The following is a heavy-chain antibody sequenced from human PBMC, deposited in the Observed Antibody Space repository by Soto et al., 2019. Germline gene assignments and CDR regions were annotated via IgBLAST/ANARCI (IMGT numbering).Heavy chain of an antibody. CDR3: AHRPSYCSGGSCSSGFDY. J-gene: IGHJ4*02. D-gene: IGHD2-15*01. CDR2: IYWDDDK. CDR1: GFSLSTSGVG. Sequence: QITLKESGPTLVKPTQTLTLTCTFSGFSLSTSGVGVGWIRQPPGKALEWLALIYWDDDKRYSPSLKSRLTIPRDTSKNQVVLTMTNMDPVDTATYYCAHRPSYCSGGSCSSGFDYWGQGTLVTVSP. V-gene: IGHV2-5*02.